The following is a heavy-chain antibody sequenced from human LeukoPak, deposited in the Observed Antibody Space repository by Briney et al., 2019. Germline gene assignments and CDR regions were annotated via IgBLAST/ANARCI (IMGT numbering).Heavy chain of an antibody. CDR3: ARAGYRSTSLALDYYYYMDV. CDR1: GFTVSSNY. D-gene: IGHD2-2*01. J-gene: IGHJ6*03. Sequence: GGSLRLSCAASGFTVSSNYMSWVRQAPGKGLEGGSVIYSGGSTYYSDSVKGRFTISRDNSKNTLYLQMNSLRAEDTAVYYCARAGYRSTSLALDYYYYMDVWGKGTTVTVSS. CDR2: IYSGGST. V-gene: IGHV3-53*01.